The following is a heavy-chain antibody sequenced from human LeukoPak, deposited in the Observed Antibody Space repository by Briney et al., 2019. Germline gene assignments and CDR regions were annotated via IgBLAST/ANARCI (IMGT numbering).Heavy chain of an antibody. CDR3: ARDLSAAFDF. CDR2: ISNNGGYT. V-gene: IGHV3-23*01. Sequence: GGSLRLSCAASGFTFSSSAMSWVRQAPGKGLEWVSAISNNGGYTYYADSVQGRFTISRDNSKSTLCLQMNSLRAEDTAVYYCARDLSAAFDFWGQGILVTVSS. CDR1: GFTFSSSA. D-gene: IGHD6-19*01. J-gene: IGHJ4*02.